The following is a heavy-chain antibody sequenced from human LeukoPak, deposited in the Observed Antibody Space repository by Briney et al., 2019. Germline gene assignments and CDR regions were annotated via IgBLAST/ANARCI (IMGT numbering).Heavy chain of an antibody. CDR1: GFTFSSYG. Sequence: HPGGSLRLSCAASGFTFSSYGMHWVRQAPGKGLEWVAVISYDGSNKYYADSVKGRFTISRDNSKNTLYLQMNSLRAEDTAVYYCAKADTAMVLFYWGQGTLVTVSS. V-gene: IGHV3-30*18. J-gene: IGHJ4*02. CDR3: AKADTAMVLFY. D-gene: IGHD5-18*01. CDR2: ISYDGSNK.